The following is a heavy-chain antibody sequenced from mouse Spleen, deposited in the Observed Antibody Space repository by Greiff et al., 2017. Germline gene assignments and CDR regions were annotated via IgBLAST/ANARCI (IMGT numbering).Heavy chain of an antibody. D-gene: IGHD1-1*01. Sequence: VKLQESGAELVRPGASVTLSCKASGYTFTDYEMHWVKQTPVHGLEWIGAIDPETGGTAYNQKFKGKAILTADKSSSTAYMELRSLTSEDSAVYYCTRLTTVVPFAYWGQGTLVTVSA. V-gene: IGHV1-15*01. CDR2: IDPETGGT. J-gene: IGHJ3*01. CDR1: GYTFTDYE. CDR3: TRLTTVVPFAY.